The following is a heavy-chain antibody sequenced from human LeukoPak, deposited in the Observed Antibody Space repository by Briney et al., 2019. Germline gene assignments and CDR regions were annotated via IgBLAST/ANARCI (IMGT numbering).Heavy chain of an antibody. CDR2: ISGSGGST. J-gene: IGHJ4*02. V-gene: IGHV3-23*01. CDR3: AKEVRITIFGVAHY. D-gene: IGHD3-3*01. Sequence: GGSLRLSCAASGFTVSSNYMNWVRQAPGKGLEWVSAISGSGGSTYYADSVKGRFTISRDNSKNTLYLQMNSLRAEDTAVYYCAKEVRITIFGVAHYWGQGTLVTVSS. CDR1: GFTVSSNY.